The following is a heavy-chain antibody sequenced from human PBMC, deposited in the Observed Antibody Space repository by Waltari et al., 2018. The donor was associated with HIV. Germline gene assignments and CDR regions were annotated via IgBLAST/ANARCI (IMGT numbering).Heavy chain of an antibody. J-gene: IGHJ4*02. CDR2: IYSGGST. D-gene: IGHD6-19*01. CDR3: ARGKDSSGIDY. Sequence: VQLVETGGGLIQPGGSLRLSCAASGFTVRSNYMSWVRQAPGEGLEWVSVIYSGGSTYYADSVKGRFTISRDNSKNTLYLQMNSLRAEDTAVYYCARGKDSSGIDYWGQGTLVTVSS. CDR1: GFTVRSNY. V-gene: IGHV3-53*02.